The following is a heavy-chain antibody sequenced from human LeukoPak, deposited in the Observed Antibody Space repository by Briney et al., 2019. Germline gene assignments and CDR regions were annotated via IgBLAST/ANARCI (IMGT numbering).Heavy chain of an antibody. D-gene: IGHD3-22*01. CDR1: GFTFSSYT. J-gene: IGHJ3*02. V-gene: IGHV3-30-3*01. CDR2: ILNDGGNK. CDR3: AREKYDSSGYHYPNAFDI. Sequence: PGGSLRLSCAGSGFTFSSYTMHWVRQAPGEGLEWVTVILNDGGNKYYADSVKGRFTISRDNSKNTLYLQMNRLRAEDTAVYYCAREKYDSSGYHYPNAFDIWGQGTRVTVSS.